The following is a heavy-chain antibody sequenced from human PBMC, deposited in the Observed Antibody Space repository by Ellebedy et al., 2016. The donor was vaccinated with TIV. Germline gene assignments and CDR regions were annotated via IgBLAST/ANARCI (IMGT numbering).Heavy chain of an antibody. J-gene: IGHJ5*02. Sequence: GGSLRLSCAASGFNFRSYWMTWVRQAPGKGLEWVAKIRQEGDEIYYVESVKGRFTISRDNAKNSLFPQMNSLRVEDTAVYYCARRASYGDYAVQVNPWFDPWGQGTLVTVFS. V-gene: IGHV3-7*01. D-gene: IGHD4-17*01. CDR3: ARRASYGDYAVQVNPWFDP. CDR2: IRQEGDEI. CDR1: GFNFRSYW.